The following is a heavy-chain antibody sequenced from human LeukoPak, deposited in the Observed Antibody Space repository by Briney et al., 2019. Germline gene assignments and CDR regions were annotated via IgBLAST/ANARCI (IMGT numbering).Heavy chain of an antibody. D-gene: IGHD3-16*02. V-gene: IGHV3-23*01. CDR3: ARTLRSYLYYMDV. CDR1: GFTFSSYA. Sequence: PGGSLRLSCAASGFTFSSYAMSWVRQAPGKGLEWVSAISGSGGSTYYADSVKGRFTISRDNSKNTLYLQMNSLRAEDTAVYYCARTLRSYLYYMDVWGKGTTVTISS. CDR2: ISGSGGST. J-gene: IGHJ6*03.